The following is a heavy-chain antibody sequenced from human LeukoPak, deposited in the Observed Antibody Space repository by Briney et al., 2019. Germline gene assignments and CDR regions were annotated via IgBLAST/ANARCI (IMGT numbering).Heavy chain of an antibody. CDR2: INPNSGGT. J-gene: IGHJ4*02. Sequence: ASVKVSCTASGYTFTGYYMHWVRQAPGQGLEWMGWINPNSGGTNYAQKFQGRVTMTRDTSISTAYMELSRLRSDDTAVYYCARDYRDCSGGSCYSGEFDYWGQGTLVTVSS. D-gene: IGHD2-15*01. V-gene: IGHV1-2*02. CDR1: GYTFTGYY. CDR3: ARDYRDCSGGSCYSGEFDY.